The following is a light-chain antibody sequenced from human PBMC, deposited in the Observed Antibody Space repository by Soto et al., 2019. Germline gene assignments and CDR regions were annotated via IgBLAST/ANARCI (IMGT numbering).Light chain of an antibody. V-gene: IGLV4-69*01. CDR3: QTWGTGIVV. CDR1: SGHSSYA. CDR2: LNSDGSH. Sequence: QSVLTQSPSASASLGASVKLTCTLSSGHSSYAIAWHQQQPEKGPRYLMKLNSDGSHSKGDGIPDRFSGSSSGAECYLTISSLQSEDEADYYCQTWGTGIVVFGGGTQLTVL. J-gene: IGLJ2*01.